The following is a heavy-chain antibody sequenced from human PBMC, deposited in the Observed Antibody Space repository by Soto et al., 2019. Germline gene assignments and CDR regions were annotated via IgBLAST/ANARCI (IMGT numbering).Heavy chain of an antibody. V-gene: IGHV3-23*01. CDR2: ISGSGGST. CDR3: AGGLGYGDYLDAFDI. D-gene: IGHD4-17*01. J-gene: IGHJ3*02. CDR1: GFTFSSYA. Sequence: GGSLRLSCAASGFTFSSYAMSWVRQAPGKGLEWVSAISGSGGSTYYADSVKGRFTISRDNSKNTLYLQMNSLRAEDTAVYYCAGGLGYGDYLDAFDIWGQGTMVTVSS.